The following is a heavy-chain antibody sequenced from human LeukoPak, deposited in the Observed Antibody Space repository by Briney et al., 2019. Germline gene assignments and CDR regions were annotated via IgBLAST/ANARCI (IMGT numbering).Heavy chain of an antibody. Sequence: GGSLRLSCAASGFTFSDYWMSWVRQSPGKGLEWVANIKEDGSQKYYVDSVRGRFTISRDNAKNSLYLQMNSVRAEDTAVYYCARDLGSYYDSSGYRSDAFDIWGQGTMVTVSS. V-gene: IGHV3-7*01. CDR2: IKEDGSQK. J-gene: IGHJ3*02. D-gene: IGHD3-22*01. CDR1: GFTFSDYW. CDR3: ARDLGSYYDSSGYRSDAFDI.